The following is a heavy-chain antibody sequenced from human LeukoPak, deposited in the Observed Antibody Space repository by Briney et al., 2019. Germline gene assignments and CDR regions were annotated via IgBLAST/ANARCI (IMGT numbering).Heavy chain of an antibody. D-gene: IGHD6-13*01. V-gene: IGHV1-18*01. Sequence: ASVKVSCKASGYTFTSYGISWVRQAPGQGLEWMGWISAYNGNTNYAQKLQGRVTMTTDTSTSTAYMELSSLRSEDTAVYYCARGTLEIAAAGKGWFDPWGQGTLVTVSS. CDR1: GYTFTSYG. CDR2: ISAYNGNT. J-gene: IGHJ5*02. CDR3: ARGTLEIAAAGKGWFDP.